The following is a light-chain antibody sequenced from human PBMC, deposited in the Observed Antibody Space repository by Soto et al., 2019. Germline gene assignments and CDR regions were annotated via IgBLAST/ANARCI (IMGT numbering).Light chain of an antibody. V-gene: IGLV1-40*01. CDR3: QSYDSSLNAVV. Sequence: QSVLTQPPSVSGAPGQRVTISCTGSSSNIGAGYDVHWYQQLPGPAPKLLIYGNSNRPSGVPDRFSGSKSGTSASLALTGLQAEDEAEYYCQSYDSSLNAVVFGGGTKLTVL. J-gene: IGLJ2*01. CDR2: GNS. CDR1: SSNIGAGYD.